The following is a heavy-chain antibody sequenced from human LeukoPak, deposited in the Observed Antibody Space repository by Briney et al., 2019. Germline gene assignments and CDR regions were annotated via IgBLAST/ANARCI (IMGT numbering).Heavy chain of an antibody. CDR1: GGSISSYY. J-gene: IGHJ4*02. V-gene: IGHV4-59*01. CDR2: IYYSGST. D-gene: IGHD3-3*01. CDR3: ARGFYYFDY. Sequence: SETLSLTCTVSGGSISSYYWSWIRQPPGKGLEWIGYIYYSGSTNYNPSLKSRVTISVDTSKNQFSLKLSSVTAADTAVYYCARGFYYFDYWGQGTLVTVSS.